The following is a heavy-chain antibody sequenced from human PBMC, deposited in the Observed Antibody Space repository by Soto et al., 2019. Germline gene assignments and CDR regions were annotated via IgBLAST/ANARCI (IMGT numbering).Heavy chain of an antibody. J-gene: IGHJ4*02. CDR3: ARDNNWSLDY. D-gene: IGHD1-1*01. CDR1: GFTFSKRW. CDR2: IKTDGSFT. Sequence: LRLSCAASGFTFSKRWMHWVRQAPGKGLVWVSHIKTDGSFTRDADSVKGRFTISRDNARNTLYLQMNSLRAEDTAVYYCARDNNWSLDYWGQGTLVTVSS. V-gene: IGHV3-74*01.